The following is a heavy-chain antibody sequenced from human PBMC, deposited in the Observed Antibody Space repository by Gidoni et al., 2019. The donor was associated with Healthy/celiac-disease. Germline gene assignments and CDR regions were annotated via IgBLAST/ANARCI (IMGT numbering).Heavy chain of an antibody. CDR1: GGSISSSNW. Sequence: QVQLQESGPGLVKPAGTLSLTCAVSGGSISSSNWWSWVRQPPGKVLEWIGEIYPSGSTNYNPSLKSRVTISVDKSKNQFSLKLSSVTAADTAVYYCARESQGGGSGWYEDWGQGTLVTVSS. D-gene: IGHD6-19*01. J-gene: IGHJ4*02. CDR3: ARESQGGGSGWYED. CDR2: IYPSGST. V-gene: IGHV4-4*02.